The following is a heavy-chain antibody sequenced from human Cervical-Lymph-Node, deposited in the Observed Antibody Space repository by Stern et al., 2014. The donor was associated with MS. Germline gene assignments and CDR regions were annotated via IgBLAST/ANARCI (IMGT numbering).Heavy chain of an antibody. CDR3: ARTSSGIEGHEHFQH. CDR1: GSTFRFFT. D-gene: IGHD1-26*01. CDR2: SSPIAGKA. Sequence: QVQLVQSGAEVKKPGSSVKVSCKASGSTFRFFTVNWMRQAPGQGLEWMGDSSPIAGKANYAQKFQDRVTITADESTNTAYMELSSLTSEDTALYYCARTSSGIEGHEHFQHWGQGTLVTVSS. V-gene: IGHV1-69*01. J-gene: IGHJ1*01.